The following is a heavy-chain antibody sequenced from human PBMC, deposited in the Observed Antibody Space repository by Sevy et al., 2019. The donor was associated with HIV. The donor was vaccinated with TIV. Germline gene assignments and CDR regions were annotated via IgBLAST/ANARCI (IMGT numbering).Heavy chain of an antibody. Sequence: GGSLRLSCEASEFTFSSYGMFWVRQTPGKGLEWVAFILYDGSNEYYADSGKGRFTISRDNSKNLLYLQMHSLGPDDTALYYCAKHHSTSISALDVWGQGTMVTVSS. CDR1: EFTFSSYG. V-gene: IGHV3-30*18. D-gene: IGHD6-6*01. J-gene: IGHJ3*01. CDR3: AKHHSTSISALDV. CDR2: ILYDGSNE.